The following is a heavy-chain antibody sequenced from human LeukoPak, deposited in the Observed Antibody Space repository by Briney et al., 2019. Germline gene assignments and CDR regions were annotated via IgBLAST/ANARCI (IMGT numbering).Heavy chain of an antibody. CDR1: GDSISSYY. V-gene: IGHV4-59*01. J-gene: IGHJ3*02. CDR2: IYYSGST. Sequence: SETLSLTCTVSGDSISSYYWSWVRQPPGKGLEWIGYIYYSGSTNYNPSLKSRVTISVDTSKNQFSLKLSSVTAADTAVYYCASEVAVDAFDIWGQGTMVTVSS. CDR3: ASEVAVDAFDI. D-gene: IGHD2-15*01.